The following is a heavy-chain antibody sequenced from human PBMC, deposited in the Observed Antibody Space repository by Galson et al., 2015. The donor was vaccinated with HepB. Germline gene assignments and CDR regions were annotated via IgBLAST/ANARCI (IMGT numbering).Heavy chain of an antibody. J-gene: IGHJ6*02. D-gene: IGHD4-11*01. Sequence: SLRLSCAASGFTFSSYAMSWVRQAPGKGLEWVSAISGSGGSTYYADSVKGRFTISRDNSKNTLYLQMNSLRAEDTAVYYCAPRSSSNYRGNYYYGMDVWGQGTTVTVSS. CDR2: ISGSGGST. V-gene: IGHV3-23*01. CDR3: APRSSSNYRGNYYYGMDV. CDR1: GFTFSSYA.